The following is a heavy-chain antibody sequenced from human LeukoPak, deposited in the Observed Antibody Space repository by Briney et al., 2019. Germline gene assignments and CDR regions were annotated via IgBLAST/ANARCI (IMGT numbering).Heavy chain of an antibody. CDR3: AKDGRQRKTYFYGSESANAFDF. Sequence: PGGSLRLSCAASGFTFSSYGMHWVRQAPGKGLEWVAFIRHDGSNKYYADSVKGRFTISRDNSKNTLYLQMNSLRAEDTAVYYCAKDGRQRKTYFYGSESANAFDFWGQGTMVTVSS. V-gene: IGHV3-30*02. J-gene: IGHJ3*01. CDR2: IRHDGSNK. CDR1: GFTFSSYG. D-gene: IGHD3-10*01.